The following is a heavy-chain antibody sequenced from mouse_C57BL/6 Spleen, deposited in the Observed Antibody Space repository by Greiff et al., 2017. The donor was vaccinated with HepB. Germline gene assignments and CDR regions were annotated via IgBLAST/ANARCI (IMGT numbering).Heavy chain of an antibody. CDR1: GYSITSGYD. J-gene: IGHJ1*03. CDR2: ISYSGST. D-gene: IGHD2-4*01. CDR3: ARAEYDYVWYFDV. Sequence: EVKLEESGPGMVKPSQSLSLTCTVTGYSITSGYDWHWIRHFPGNKLEWMGYISYSGSTNYNPSLKSRISITHDTSKNHFFLTLNSVTTEDTATYYCARAEYDYVWYFDVWGTGTTVTVSS. V-gene: IGHV3-1*01.